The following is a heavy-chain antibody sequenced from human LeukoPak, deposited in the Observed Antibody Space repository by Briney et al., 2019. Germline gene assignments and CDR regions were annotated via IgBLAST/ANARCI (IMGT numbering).Heavy chain of an antibody. Sequence: AGSLRLSCTASGFGVETNYMTWVRQAPGKGLEWVSTIYSGGTTYYADSVKGRFTISRDNSQNTLFLQLNSLTDEDTAIYYCVRDLNRCGLDSWGQGTRVTVSS. CDR3: VRDLNRCGLDS. J-gene: IGHJ4*02. CDR1: GFGVETNY. CDR2: IYSGGTT. V-gene: IGHV3-53*01. D-gene: IGHD2-21*01.